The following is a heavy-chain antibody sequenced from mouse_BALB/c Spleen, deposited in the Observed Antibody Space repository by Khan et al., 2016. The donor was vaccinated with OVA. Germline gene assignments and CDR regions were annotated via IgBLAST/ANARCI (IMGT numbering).Heavy chain of an antibody. J-gene: IGHJ4*01. Sequence: VQLQESGPGLVAPSQCLYISCTASGFSLTSYGVSWVRQPPGKGLEWLGVIWGDGNTNFHSALRSRLSTSKDNSTSHAFLKLNSLQTDDTATYYCAKDRGYYAVDYWGQGTSVTVSS. V-gene: IGHV2-3*01. CDR1: GFSLTSYG. CDR3: AKDRGYYAVDY. CDR2: IWGDGNT.